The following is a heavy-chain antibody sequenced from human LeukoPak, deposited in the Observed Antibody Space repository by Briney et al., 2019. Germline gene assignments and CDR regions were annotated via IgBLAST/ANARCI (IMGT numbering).Heavy chain of an antibody. Sequence: PSETLSLTCTVSGGSISSYYWSWIRQPPGKGLEWIGYIHYSGSTNYNPSLKSRVTISADTSKKQFSLNLNSVTAADTAVYYCARGIRGAADYWGQGTLVTVSS. CDR3: ARGIRGAADY. V-gene: IGHV4-59*01. CDR2: IHYSGST. D-gene: IGHD3-16*01. CDR1: GGSISSYY. J-gene: IGHJ4*02.